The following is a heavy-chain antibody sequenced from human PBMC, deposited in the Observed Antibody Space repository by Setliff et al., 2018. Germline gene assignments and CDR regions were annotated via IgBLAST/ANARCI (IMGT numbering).Heavy chain of an antibody. V-gene: IGHV4-34*01. D-gene: IGHD3-10*01. J-gene: IGHJ4*02. CDR3: ARSLGSGSYYNSRPFYSDY. Sequence: SETLSLTCAVYGGSFSHYYWNWIRQPPWKGLEWIGEINHSGTTNYNPSLQSRVTISVDTSKNQFSLKLTSVTAADTAVYFCARSLGSGSYYNSRPFYSDYWGQGTLVTVSS. CDR2: INHSGTT. CDR1: GGSFSHYY.